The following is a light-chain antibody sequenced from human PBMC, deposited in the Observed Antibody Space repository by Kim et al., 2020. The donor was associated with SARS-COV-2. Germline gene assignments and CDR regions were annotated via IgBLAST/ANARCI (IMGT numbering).Light chain of an antibody. J-gene: IGKJ1*01. CDR2: GAT. Sequence: SPGERATLSCRASQSVSSSYVCWHQQHAGPPPRLIYCGATSGATVIPKRSSGRASGTDILPISSLQSAEDSVEYYRQQNSSSPWTFGQGTKVDIK. V-gene: IGKV3-20*01. CDR1: QSVSSSY. CDR3: QQNSSSPWT.